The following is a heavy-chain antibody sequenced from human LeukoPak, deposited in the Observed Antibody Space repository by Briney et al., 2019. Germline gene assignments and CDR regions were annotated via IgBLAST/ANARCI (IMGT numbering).Heavy chain of an antibody. D-gene: IGHD3-22*01. CDR2: ISWNSATI. Sequence: PGRSLRLSCIASGFTFEDFAMHWVRQVPGKGLEWVSGISWNSATIGYADSVKGRFTISRDNARSSLFLQMNSLRAEDTAVYYCARSYDSSGYFSYYYYGMDVWGQGTTVTVSS. J-gene: IGHJ6*02. CDR1: GFTFEDFA. CDR3: ARSYDSSGYFSYYYYGMDV. V-gene: IGHV3-9*01.